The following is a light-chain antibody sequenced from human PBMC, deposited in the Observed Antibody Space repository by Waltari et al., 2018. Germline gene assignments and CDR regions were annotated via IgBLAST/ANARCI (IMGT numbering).Light chain of an antibody. CDR1: SGDIGTYDH. V-gene: IGLV2-8*01. J-gene: IGLJ1*01. CDR2: AVT. Sequence: QSALTQPPSASGSPGQSVTISCTGTSGDIGTYDHVSWYQQHPGKAPNVIVYAVTKRPSGVPDRFSDSKSGDTAFLTVSGLQAEDEADYYCSSYAGNYIYVFGTGTEVTVL. CDR3: SSYAGNYIYV.